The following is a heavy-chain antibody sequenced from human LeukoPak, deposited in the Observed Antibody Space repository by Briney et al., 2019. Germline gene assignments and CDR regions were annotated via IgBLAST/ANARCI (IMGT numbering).Heavy chain of an antibody. CDR2: IFPGDSDT. J-gene: IGHJ4*02. CDR3: VRTDSSGYYCAFHY. CDR1: GYSFSNYW. Sequence: GESLKISCKGSGYSFSNYWIGWVRQMPGKGLEWMGIIFPGDSDTRYSPSFQGQVTISADKSISTAYLHWSSLKASDTAMYYCVRTDSSGYYCAFHYWGQGTLVTVCS. V-gene: IGHV5-51*01. D-gene: IGHD3-22*01.